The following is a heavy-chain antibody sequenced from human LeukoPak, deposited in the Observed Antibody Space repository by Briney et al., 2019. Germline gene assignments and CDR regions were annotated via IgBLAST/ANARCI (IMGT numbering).Heavy chain of an antibody. V-gene: IGHV1-69*13. CDR2: ITPIFGEA. Sequence: SVKVSCKASGYTFTSYGISWVRQAPGQGLEWMGEITPIFGEAQNAEKFQGRVTITADEPTSTVYMELTSLRLDDTAMYYCARNSRVASTSGLNYWGQGTLVTVSP. D-gene: IGHD5-12*01. CDR3: ARNSRVASTSGLNY. CDR1: GYTFTSYG. J-gene: IGHJ4*02.